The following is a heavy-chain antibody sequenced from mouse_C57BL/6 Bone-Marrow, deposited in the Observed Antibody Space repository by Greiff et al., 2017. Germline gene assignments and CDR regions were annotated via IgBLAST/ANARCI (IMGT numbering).Heavy chain of an antibody. Sequence: EVQGVESGGGLVKPGGSLKLSCAASGFTFSSYAMSWVRQTPEKRLEWVATISDGGSYTYYPDNVQGRFTISRDNAKNNLYLQMSHLKSEDTAMYYCASPTPRDYWGQGTSVTVSS. CDR3: ASPTPRDY. CDR2: ISDGGSYT. CDR1: GFTFSSYA. D-gene: IGHD6-1*01. V-gene: IGHV5-4*01. J-gene: IGHJ4*01.